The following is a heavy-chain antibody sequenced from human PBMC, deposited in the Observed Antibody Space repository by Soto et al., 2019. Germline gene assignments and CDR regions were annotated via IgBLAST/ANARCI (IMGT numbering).Heavy chain of an antibody. D-gene: IGHD3-16*02. Sequence: EVQLMESGGGLVKPGGSLRLSCAASGFTFSTYSMNWVRQAPGKGLEWVSSISSSSSYIYYADSVKGRFTISRDNAKSSLYLQMNSLRAQDTAVYFCARDWRTYLPPTHNYFDPWGQGTLVTVSS. CDR3: ARDWRTYLPPTHNYFDP. V-gene: IGHV3-21*01. CDR2: ISSSSSYI. CDR1: GFTFSTYS. J-gene: IGHJ5*02.